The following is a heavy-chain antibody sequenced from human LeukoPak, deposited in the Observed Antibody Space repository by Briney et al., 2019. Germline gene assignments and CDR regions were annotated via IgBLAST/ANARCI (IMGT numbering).Heavy chain of an antibody. Sequence: GRSLRLSCAASGFTFSSYAMHWVRQAPGKGLEWVAVISYDGSNKYYADSVKGRFTISRDNSKNTLYLQMNSLRAEDTAVYYCARGIVVVPAAIVDAFDIWGQGTMVTVSS. D-gene: IGHD2-2*01. CDR1: GFTFSSYA. CDR2: ISYDGSNK. CDR3: ARGIVVVPAAIVDAFDI. J-gene: IGHJ3*02. V-gene: IGHV3-30-3*01.